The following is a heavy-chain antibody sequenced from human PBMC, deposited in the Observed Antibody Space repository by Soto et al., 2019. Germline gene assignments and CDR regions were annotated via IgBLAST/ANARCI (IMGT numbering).Heavy chain of an antibody. Sequence: PGGSLRLSCAASGFTSSSYAMHWVRQAPGKGLEWVAVISYDGSNKYYADSVKGRFTISRDNSKNTLYLQMNSLRAEDTAVYYCARVGMGGDYFDYWGQGTLVTVSS. D-gene: IGHD3-16*01. V-gene: IGHV3-30-3*01. CDR2: ISYDGSNK. CDR1: GFTSSSYA. CDR3: ARVGMGGDYFDY. J-gene: IGHJ4*02.